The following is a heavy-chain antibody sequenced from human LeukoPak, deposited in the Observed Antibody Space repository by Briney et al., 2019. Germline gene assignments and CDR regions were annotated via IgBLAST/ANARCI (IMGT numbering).Heavy chain of an antibody. CDR2: IYPRDGST. J-gene: IGHJ4*02. Sequence: ASVKVSCKASGYTFTSNCIHWVRQAPGQGLEWMGMIYPRDGSTSYAQKFQGRVTVTRGTSTSTVHMELSGLRSEDTAVYYCARDQEGFDYWGQGTLVTVSS. CDR1: GYTFTSNC. CDR3: ARDQEGFDY. V-gene: IGHV1-46*01.